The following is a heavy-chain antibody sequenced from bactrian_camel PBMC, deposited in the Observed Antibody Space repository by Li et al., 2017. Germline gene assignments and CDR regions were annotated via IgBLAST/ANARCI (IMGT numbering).Heavy chain of an antibody. V-gene: IGHV3S1*01. CDR3: ASRGTGHQFPDL. CDR1: GDTWPIGC. Sequence: VQLVESGGGSVQTGGSLRLSCTVSGDTWPIGCLAWFREGKYRDVEKIAIIERDGRTSYAASVKGRFTISQDNAKNTLYLQMDSLKPEDTGVYYCASRGTGHQFPDLWGQGTQVTVS. D-gene: IGHD7*01. CDR2: IIERDGRT. J-gene: IGHJ4*01.